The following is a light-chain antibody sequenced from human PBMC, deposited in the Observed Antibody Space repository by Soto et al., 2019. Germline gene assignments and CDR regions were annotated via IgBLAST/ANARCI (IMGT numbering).Light chain of an antibody. Sequence: QSALTQPPSASGSPGQSVTISCTGTSSDVGGYNYVSWYQQYPGKAPKLIIYEVTKRPSGVPDRFSGSKSGGSASLTVSGLQAEDEDDYYCSSYAGSHNLLFGGGTQLTVL. V-gene: IGLV2-8*01. CDR3: SSYAGSHNLL. J-gene: IGLJ2*01. CDR1: SSDVGGYNY. CDR2: EVT.